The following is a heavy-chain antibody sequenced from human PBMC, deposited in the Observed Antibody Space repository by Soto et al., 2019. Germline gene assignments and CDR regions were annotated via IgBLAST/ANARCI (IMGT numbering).Heavy chain of an antibody. Sequence: GASVKVSCKASGYSFSINGINWVRQAPGQGLEWMGWIKPYNGNTKYAQNLQGRMTMTTDTSTSTAYMELRSLRSDDTAVYYCARDLDGSGSYYTDYWGQGTLVTVSS. J-gene: IGHJ4*02. CDR3: ARDLDGSGSYYTDY. V-gene: IGHV1-18*01. CDR1: GYSFSING. CDR2: IKPYNGNT. D-gene: IGHD3-10*01.